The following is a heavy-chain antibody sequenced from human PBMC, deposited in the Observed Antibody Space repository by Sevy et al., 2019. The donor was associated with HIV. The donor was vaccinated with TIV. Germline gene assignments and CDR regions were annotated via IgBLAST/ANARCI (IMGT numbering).Heavy chain of an antibody. V-gene: IGHV4-59*01. CDR2: IYYTGST. CDR3: ARAPPVRSGDDSLNWFDP. Sequence: SETLSLTCTVSGGSISTYYWSWIRQPPGKGLKYIGYIYYTGSTNYNPSLKSRVTISVDTSKNQFSLNLRSVTAVDTAVYYCARAPPVRSGDDSLNWFDPWGQRTLVTVSS. D-gene: IGHD5-12*01. J-gene: IGHJ5*02. CDR1: GGSISTYY.